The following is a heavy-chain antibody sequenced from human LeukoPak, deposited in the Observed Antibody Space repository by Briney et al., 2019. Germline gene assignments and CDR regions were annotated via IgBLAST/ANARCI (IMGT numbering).Heavy chain of an antibody. V-gene: IGHV4-59*01. J-gene: IGHJ3*02. CDR3: ARVGWELLRAFDAFDI. Sequence: PSETLSLTCTVSGGSSSSYYWSWIRQPPGKGLEWIGYIYYSGSTNYNPSLKSRATISVDTSKNQFSLKLSSVTAADTAVYYCARVGWELLRAFDAFDIWGQGTMVTVSS. D-gene: IGHD1-26*01. CDR2: IYYSGST. CDR1: GGSSSSYY.